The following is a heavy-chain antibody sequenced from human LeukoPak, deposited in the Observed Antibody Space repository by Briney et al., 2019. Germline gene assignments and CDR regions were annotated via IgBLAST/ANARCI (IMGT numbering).Heavy chain of an antibody. CDR3: AKDIAVAGYNWFDP. Sequence: GGSLRLSCIASGFSFSGYAMSWVRQAPGKGLEWVSAISGGGDSAYYADSVKGRFTISRDNSKNTLYLQMNSLRAEDTAVYYCAKDIAVAGYNWFDPWGQGTLVTVSS. J-gene: IGHJ5*02. CDR1: GFSFSGYA. V-gene: IGHV3-23*01. CDR2: ISGGGDSA. D-gene: IGHD6-19*01.